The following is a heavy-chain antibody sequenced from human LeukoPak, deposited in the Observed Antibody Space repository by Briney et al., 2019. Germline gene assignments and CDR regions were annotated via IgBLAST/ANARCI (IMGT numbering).Heavy chain of an antibody. Sequence: SETLSLTCTVSGGSISSYYWSWIRQPPGKGLEWIGYIYYSGSTNYNPSLKSRVTMSVDTSKNQFSLKLSSVTAADTAVYYCARTMAAAASRDYRGQGTLVTVSS. CDR2: IYYSGST. V-gene: IGHV4-59*01. D-gene: IGHD6-13*01. CDR3: ARTMAAAASRDY. J-gene: IGHJ4*02. CDR1: GGSISSYY.